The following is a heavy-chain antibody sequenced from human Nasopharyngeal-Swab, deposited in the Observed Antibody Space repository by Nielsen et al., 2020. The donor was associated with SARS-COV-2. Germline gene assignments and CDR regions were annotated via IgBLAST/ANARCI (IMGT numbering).Heavy chain of an antibody. CDR3: ARDGGWELRGGNYGMDV. V-gene: IGHV3-64D*08. CDR1: GFTFSSYA. J-gene: IGHJ6*02. CDR2: ISSNGGST. D-gene: IGHD1-26*01. Sequence: GESLKISCSASGFTFSSYAMHWVRQAPGKGLEYVSAISSNGGSTYYADSVKGRFTISRDNSKNTLYLQMSSLRAEDTAVYYWARDGGWELRGGNYGMDVWGQGTTVTVSS.